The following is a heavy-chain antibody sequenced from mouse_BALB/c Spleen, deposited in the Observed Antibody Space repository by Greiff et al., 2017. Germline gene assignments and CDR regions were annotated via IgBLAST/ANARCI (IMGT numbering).Heavy chain of an antibody. J-gene: IGHJ2*01. CDR2: ISSGGGNT. V-gene: IGHV5-9*03. CDR3: ARPYGNYGGAFDY. Sequence: DVKLVESGGGLVKPAGSLKLSCAASGFTFSSYTMSWVRQTPEKRLEWVATISSGGGNTYYPDSVKGRFTISRDNAKNNLYLQMSSLRSEDTALYYCARPYGNYGGAFDYWGQGTTLTVSS. CDR1: GFTFSSYT. D-gene: IGHD2-1*01.